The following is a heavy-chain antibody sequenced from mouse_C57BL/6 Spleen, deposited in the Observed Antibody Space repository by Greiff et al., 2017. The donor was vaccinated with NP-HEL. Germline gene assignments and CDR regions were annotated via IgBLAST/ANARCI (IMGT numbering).Heavy chain of an antibody. CDR2: INPSNGGT. D-gene: IGHD2-14*01. CDR1: GYTFTSYW. J-gene: IGHJ4*01. CDR3: ARGGTDSSYAMDY. V-gene: IGHV1-53*01. Sequence: QVQLQQPGAELVKPGASVKLSCKASGYTFTSYWMHWVKQRPGQGLEWIGNINPSNGGTNYNEKFKSKATLTVDKSSSTAYMQLSSLTSEDSAVYYCARGGTDSSYAMDYWGQGTSVTVSS.